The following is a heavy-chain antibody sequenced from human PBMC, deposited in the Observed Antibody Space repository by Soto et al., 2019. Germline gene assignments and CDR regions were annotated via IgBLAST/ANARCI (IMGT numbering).Heavy chain of an antibody. Sequence: QVQLQESGPGLVEPSETLSLTCTVSGDYMTTYYWSWIRQSAEKGLEWIGRISAKGTTTYIPSLKRRIALSIDTSKNQFSLNLKFVTAADTAVYFYARDQSGAADIWGQGTLVTVS. D-gene: IGHD7-27*01. CDR1: GDYMTTYY. V-gene: IGHV4-4*07. J-gene: IGHJ3*02. CDR3: ARDQSGAADI. CDR2: ISAKGTT.